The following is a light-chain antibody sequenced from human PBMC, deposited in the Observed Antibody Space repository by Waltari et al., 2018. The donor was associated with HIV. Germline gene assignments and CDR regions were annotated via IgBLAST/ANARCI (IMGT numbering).Light chain of an antibody. J-gene: IGKJ2*01. Sequence: DLVMTQSPLSLPVTPGESAFISCRSSQTLLYSDGYKYLDWYQQKPGQSPRLLIYKTSNRASGVSDRFSGSASGTDFTLRISRVEAEDVGVYYCMQALQAHSFGQGTKLEIK. CDR1: QTLLYSDGYKY. CDR3: MQALQAHS. V-gene: IGKV2-28*01. CDR2: KTS.